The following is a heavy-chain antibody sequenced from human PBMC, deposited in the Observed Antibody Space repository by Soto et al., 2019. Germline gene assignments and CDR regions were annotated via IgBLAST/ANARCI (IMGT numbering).Heavy chain of an antibody. D-gene: IGHD3-10*01. J-gene: IGHJ4*02. CDR2: IYYSGST. V-gene: IGHV4-39*01. Sequence: PSETLSLTCTVSGGSISSSSYYWGWIRQPPGKGLEWIGSIYYSGSTYYNPSLKSRATIYVDTSKNQFSLKLSPVTASDTAVYYWVRSFPSNILWFDYWGQGTLVTVSS. CDR3: VRSFPSNILWFDY. CDR1: GGSISSSSYY.